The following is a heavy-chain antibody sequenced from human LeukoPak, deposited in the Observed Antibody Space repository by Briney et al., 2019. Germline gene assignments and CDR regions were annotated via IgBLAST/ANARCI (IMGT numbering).Heavy chain of an antibody. CDR3: ARALSHPFQH. Sequence: SETLSLTCTVSGGSISSSSYYWGWIRQPPGKGLEWIGSIYYSGSTYYNPSLKSRVTISVDTSKNQFSLKLSSVTAADTAVYYCARALSHPFQHWGQGTLVTVSS. CDR2: IYYSGST. J-gene: IGHJ1*01. CDR1: GGSISSSSYY. V-gene: IGHV4-39*07.